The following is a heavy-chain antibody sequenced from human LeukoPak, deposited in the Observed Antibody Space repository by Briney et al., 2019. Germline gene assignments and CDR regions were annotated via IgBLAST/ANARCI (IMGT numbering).Heavy chain of an antibody. CDR1: GFTFSSYA. V-gene: IGHV3-30-3*01. Sequence: PGGSLRLSCAASGFTFSSYAMHWVRQAPGKGLEWVAVISYVETSKYYADSVKGRFTISRDNSKNMVYLQMNSLRAEDTAVYHCAREIGDYDFWSGTRGNGMDVWGQGTTVTVSS. D-gene: IGHD3-3*01. CDR3: AREIGDYDFWSGTRGNGMDV. J-gene: IGHJ6*02. CDR2: ISYVETSK.